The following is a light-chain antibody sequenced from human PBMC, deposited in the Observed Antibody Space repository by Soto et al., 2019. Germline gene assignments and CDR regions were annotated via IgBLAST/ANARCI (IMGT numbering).Light chain of an antibody. CDR2: NAS. V-gene: IGKV3-11*01. J-gene: IGKJ5*01. CDR1: QSVSSY. Sequence: EIVFTQSPSTLSLSPGKRATFSCRASQSVSSYLAWYQQKPGQAPSLLIYNASNRATGIPARFSGSGSGTDFTLTISRLEPEDFAMYYCQQYGGSTYTFGQGTRLEIK. CDR3: QQYGGSTYT.